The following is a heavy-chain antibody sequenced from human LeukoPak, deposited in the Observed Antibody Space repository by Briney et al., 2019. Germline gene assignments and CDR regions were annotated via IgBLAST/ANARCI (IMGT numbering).Heavy chain of an antibody. CDR1: GYTFTSYG. CDR3: ARAGGYCSSTSCYKGYFDY. V-gene: IGHV1-18*01. J-gene: IGHJ4*02. CDR2: ISAYNSNT. Sequence: ASVKVSCKASGYTFTSYGISWVRQAPGQGLEWMGWISAYNSNTNYAQKLQGRVTITADESTSTAYMELSSLRSEDTAVYYCARAGGYCSSTSCYKGYFDYWGQGTLVTVSS. D-gene: IGHD2-2*01.